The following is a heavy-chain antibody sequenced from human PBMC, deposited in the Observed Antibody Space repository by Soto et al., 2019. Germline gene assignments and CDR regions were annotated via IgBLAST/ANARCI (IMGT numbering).Heavy chain of an antibody. CDR3: ARQGYGSGPNRFDS. J-gene: IGHJ5*01. CDR1: DYSIIFGYY. V-gene: IGHV4-38-2*02. CDR2: IYYNGNT. D-gene: IGHD3-10*01. Sequence: SETLSLTCTVSDYSIIFGYYWGWIRQPPGKGLEWIGSIYYNGNTYYNPSLKSRVTISVDTSKNHFSLKLNSVTAADTAVYYCARQGYGSGPNRFDSWGQGTLVTVSS.